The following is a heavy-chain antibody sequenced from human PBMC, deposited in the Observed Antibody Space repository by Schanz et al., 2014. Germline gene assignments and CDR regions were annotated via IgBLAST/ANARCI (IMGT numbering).Heavy chain of an antibody. V-gene: IGHV3-30*02. CDR1: GFTFSNYG. Sequence: QVQLVESGGGVVQPGRSLRLSCAASGFTFSNYGMHWVRQAPGKGLEWVAFIWSDGSRTYHADSVRGRFTISRDDSKNTLYLQMNSLRPEDTAVYYCAKEDRTHSSDYVYWGQGTLVTVSS. CDR2: IWSDGSRT. D-gene: IGHD3-22*01. J-gene: IGHJ4*02. CDR3: AKEDRTHSSDYVY.